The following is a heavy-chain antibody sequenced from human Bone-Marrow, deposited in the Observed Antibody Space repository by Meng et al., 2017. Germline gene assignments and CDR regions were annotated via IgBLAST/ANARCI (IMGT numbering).Heavy chain of an antibody. CDR3: ARDVAGRGGY. CDR1: GFTFSSYG. CDR2: INTDGTTT. Sequence: GGSLRLSCAASGFTFSSYGMHWVRQTPGKGLVWVSRINTDGTTTTYADSVKGRFTISRDNAKNTLYLQMNSLRGEDTAVYYCARDVAGRGGYWGQGTLVTVSS. J-gene: IGHJ4*02. V-gene: IGHV3-74*01. D-gene: IGHD1-26*01.